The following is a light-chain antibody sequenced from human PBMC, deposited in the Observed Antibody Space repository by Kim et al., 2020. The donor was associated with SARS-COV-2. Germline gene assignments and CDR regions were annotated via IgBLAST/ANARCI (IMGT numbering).Light chain of an antibody. CDR1: SSDVGTYDL. CDR2: EVS. CDR3: CSYAGSSTFV. Sequence: QSALTQPASVSGSPGQSITISCTGTSSDVGTYDLASWYQHSPGTAPKLMIYEVSKRPSGVSNRFSGSTSGNTASLTISGLQAEDEADYYCCSYAGSSTFVFGTGTKVTVL. J-gene: IGLJ1*01. V-gene: IGLV2-23*02.